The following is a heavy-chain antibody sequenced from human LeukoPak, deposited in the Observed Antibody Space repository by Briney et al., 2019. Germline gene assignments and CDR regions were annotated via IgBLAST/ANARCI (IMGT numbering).Heavy chain of an antibody. CDR2: INHSGST. Sequence: PSETLSLTCAVYGGSFSGYYWSWIRQPPGKGLEWIGEINHSGSTNYNPSLKNRVTISVDTSKNQFSLKLSSVTAADTAVYYCARSLITVAGATAGFDFWGQGTLVTVSS. CDR1: GGSFSGYY. CDR3: ARSLITVAGATAGFDF. D-gene: IGHD6-19*01. V-gene: IGHV4-34*01. J-gene: IGHJ4*02.